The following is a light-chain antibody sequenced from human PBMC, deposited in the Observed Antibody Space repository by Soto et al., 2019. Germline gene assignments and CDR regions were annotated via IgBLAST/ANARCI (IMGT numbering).Light chain of an antibody. CDR2: DVS. V-gene: IGLV2-14*03. CDR3: NSYTCAATLRGV. CDR1: STDVGGDNY. J-gene: IGLJ1*01. Sequence: QSALTQPASVSGSPGQSITISCTGTSTDVGGDNYVSWYQQYPGKAPKLIMYDVSSRPSGVSDRFSGSKSGNTASLTISGLQAEDEAEYHCNSYTCAATLRGVFGVGTKVTV.